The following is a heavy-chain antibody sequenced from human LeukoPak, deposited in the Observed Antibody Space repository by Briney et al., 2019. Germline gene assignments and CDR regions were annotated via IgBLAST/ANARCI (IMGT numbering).Heavy chain of an antibody. CDR1: GFTFSSYS. CDR2: ISSSSSYI. CDR3: ARPKLRLGELSPGAFDI. Sequence: RTGGSLRLSCAASGFTFSSYSMNWVRQAPGKGLEWVSSISSSSSYIYYADSVKGRFTISRDNAKNSLYLQMNSLRAEDTAVYYCARPKLRLGELSPGAFDIWGQGTMVTVSS. D-gene: IGHD3-16*02. J-gene: IGHJ3*02. V-gene: IGHV3-21*04.